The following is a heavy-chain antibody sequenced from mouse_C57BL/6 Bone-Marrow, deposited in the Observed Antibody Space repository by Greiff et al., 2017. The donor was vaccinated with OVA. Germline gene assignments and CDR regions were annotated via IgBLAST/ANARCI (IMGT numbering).Heavy chain of an antibody. J-gene: IGHJ2*01. CDR2: FTMYSDAT. CDR1: YFAFMASA. D-gene: IGHD2-4*01. Sequence: QVQLQQSGAELVRPGSSVKLSCKDSYFAFMASAMHWVKQRPGHGLEWIGSFTMYSDATEYSENFKGKAILTADKSSSTAYMELRSLTSEDSAVYYCTRRDYDYDVGFDYWGQGTTLTVSS. V-gene: IGHV1-49*01. CDR3: TRRDYDYDVGFDY.